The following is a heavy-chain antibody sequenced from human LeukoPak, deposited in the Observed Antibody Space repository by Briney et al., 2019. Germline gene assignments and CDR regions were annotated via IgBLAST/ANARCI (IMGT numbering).Heavy chain of an antibody. J-gene: IGHJ4*02. D-gene: IGHD3-10*01. CDR2: ISHDGSKR. CDR3: ARTGDPLYYYGSGSYPKPGGPPDY. Sequence: GGSLRLSCSASGFTFSTYTLHWVRQAPGKGLKWVAVISHDGSKRYYADSVKGRFTISRDNSKNTLYLQMNSLRPEDTAVYYCARTGDPLYYYGSGSYPKPGGPPDYWGQGTLVTVSS. CDR1: GFTFSTYT. V-gene: IGHV3-30*04.